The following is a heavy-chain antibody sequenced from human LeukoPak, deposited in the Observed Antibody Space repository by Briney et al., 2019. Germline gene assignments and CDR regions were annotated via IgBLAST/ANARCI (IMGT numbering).Heavy chain of an antibody. CDR3: ARELLQFYDSSGYYYPDAFDI. CDR2: VHYNGRT. Sequence: SETLSLTCTVSGGSISSRSYYWGWTRQSPGKGLEWIGAVHYNGRTFYHPSLKSRVTISVDTSKNQVSLRLSSVTAADTAVYYCARELLQFYDSSGYYYPDAFDIWGQGTMVTVSS. J-gene: IGHJ3*02. V-gene: IGHV4-39*07. CDR1: GGSISSRSYY. D-gene: IGHD3-22*01.